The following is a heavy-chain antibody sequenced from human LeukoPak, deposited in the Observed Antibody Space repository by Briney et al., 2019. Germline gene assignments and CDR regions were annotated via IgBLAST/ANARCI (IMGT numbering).Heavy chain of an antibody. CDR3: ARARYYYDSSGYRYYYYYYMDV. CDR1: GFTFSSYS. Sequence: GGSLRLSCAASGFTFSSYSMNWVRQAPGKGLEWVSSSSSSSSYIYYADSVKGRFTISRDNAKNSLYLQMNSLRAEDTAVYYCARARYYYDSSGYRYYYYYYMDVWGKGTTVTVSS. CDR2: SSSSSSYI. J-gene: IGHJ6*03. D-gene: IGHD3-22*01. V-gene: IGHV3-21*01.